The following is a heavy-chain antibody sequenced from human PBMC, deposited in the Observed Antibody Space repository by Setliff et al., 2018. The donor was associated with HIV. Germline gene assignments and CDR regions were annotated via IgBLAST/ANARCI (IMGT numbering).Heavy chain of an antibody. V-gene: IGHV4-31*03. D-gene: IGHD2-2*01. CDR1: GGSISSGGYY. CDR2: IYYSGST. CDR3: ARGYQKSFDY. Sequence: PSETLSLTCTVSGGSISSGGYYWSWIRQHPGKGLEWIGYIYYSGSTYYNPSLKSRVTISMDTSKNQFSLKLSSVTAADTAVYYCARGYQKSFDYWGQGTLVTVSS. J-gene: IGHJ4*02.